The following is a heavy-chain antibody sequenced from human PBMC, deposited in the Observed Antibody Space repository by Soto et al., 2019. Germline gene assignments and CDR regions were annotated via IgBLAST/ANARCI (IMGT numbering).Heavy chain of an antibody. Sequence: SETLSLTCTVSGDSISSYYWSWIRQPPGKGLEWIGYIYYSGSTNYNPSLKSRVTISVDTSKNQFSLKLSSVTAADTAVYYCARSNGHYGDCWSQGTLVTVSS. D-gene: IGHD4-17*01. CDR2: IYYSGST. J-gene: IGHJ4*02. CDR1: GDSISSYY. CDR3: ARSNGHYGDC. V-gene: IGHV4-59*01.